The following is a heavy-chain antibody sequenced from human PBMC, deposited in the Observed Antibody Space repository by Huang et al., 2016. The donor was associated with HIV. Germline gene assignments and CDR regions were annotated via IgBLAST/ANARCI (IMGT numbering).Heavy chain of an antibody. CDR3: ARHLWFGESGAWFDP. CDR2: FDYSGVS. D-gene: IGHD3-10*01. CDR1: GGSISSSSYY. Sequence: QLQLQESGPGLVKPSETLSLTCTVSGGSISSSSYYWGWIRQPPGKGLEWIGSFDYSGVSDYNPSLKSPVPRSVDTSKNQFSLKLSSVTAADTAVYYCARHLWFGESGAWFDPWGQGTLVTVSS. J-gene: IGHJ5*02. V-gene: IGHV4-39*01.